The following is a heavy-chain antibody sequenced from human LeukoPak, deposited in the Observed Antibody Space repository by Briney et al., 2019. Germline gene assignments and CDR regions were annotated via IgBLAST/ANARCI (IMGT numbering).Heavy chain of an antibody. CDR3: AELGITMIGGV. V-gene: IGHV4-59*01. J-gene: IGHJ6*04. CDR1: GGSISSYY. CDR2: IYYSGST. Sequence: SETLSLTCTVSGGSISSYYWSWIRQPPGKGLEWIGYIYYSGSTNYNPSLKSRVTISVDTSKNQFSLRLSSVTAADTAVYYCAELGITMIGGVWGKGTTVTISS. D-gene: IGHD3-10*02.